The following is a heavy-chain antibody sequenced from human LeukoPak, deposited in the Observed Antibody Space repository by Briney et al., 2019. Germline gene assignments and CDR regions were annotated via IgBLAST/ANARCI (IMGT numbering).Heavy chain of an antibody. CDR3: AKRGVVIRVILVGFHKEANYFDS. CDR1: GITLSNYG. CDR2: ISGSGGRT. J-gene: IGHJ4*02. V-gene: IGHV3-23*01. Sequence: GCLRLSCAVSGITLSNYGMSWVRQAPGKGLEWVAGISGSGGRTNYADSVKGRFTISRDNPKNTLYLQMHSLRAEDTAVYFCAKRGVVIRVILVGFHKEANYFDSWGQGVLVTVSS. D-gene: IGHD3-22*01.